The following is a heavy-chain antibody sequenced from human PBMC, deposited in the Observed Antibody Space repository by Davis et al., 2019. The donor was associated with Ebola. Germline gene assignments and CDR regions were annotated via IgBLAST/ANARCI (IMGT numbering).Heavy chain of an antibody. CDR1: GYTFTSYG. J-gene: IGHJ4*02. CDR2: ISAYNGNT. D-gene: IGHD6-13*01. V-gene: IGHV1-18*01. Sequence: AASVKVSCKASGYTFTSYGISWVRQAPGQGLEWMGWISAYNGNTNYAQKLQGRVTMTTDTSTSTAYMELRSLRSDDTAVYYCARGYSGSWYPFLDYWGQGTLVTVSS. CDR3: ARGYSGSWYPFLDY.